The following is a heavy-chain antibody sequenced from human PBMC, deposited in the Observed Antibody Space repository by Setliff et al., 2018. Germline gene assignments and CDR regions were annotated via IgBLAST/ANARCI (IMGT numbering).Heavy chain of an antibody. V-gene: IGHV4-61*02. D-gene: IGHD1-26*01. CDR2: IFSSGRT. CDR3: ARERLESSGGPLAFDI. J-gene: IGHJ3*02. Sequence: PSETLSLTCTVSGGSINGGFYYWTWIRQPAGKGLEWIGRIFSSGRTNYNPSLKSRLAISMDTSTNQVSLKLSSVTAADTAAYYCARERLESSGGPLAFDIWGQGTRVT. CDR1: GGSINGGFYY.